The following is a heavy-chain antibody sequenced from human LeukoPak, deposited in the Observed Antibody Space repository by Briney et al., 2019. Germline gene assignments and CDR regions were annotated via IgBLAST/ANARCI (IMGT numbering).Heavy chain of an antibody. V-gene: IGHV4-31*03. J-gene: IGHJ4*02. Sequence: PSETLSLTCTVSGGSITSDGYYWSWIRQHPGKGLEWIAYIYYSGSNYYNPSLKNRVTISVDTSKNQFSLKLSYVTAADTAVYFCARGKDSSDYFDYWGQGTLVTVSS. CDR1: GGSITSDGYY. D-gene: IGHD3-22*01. CDR3: ARGKDSSDYFDY. CDR2: IYYSGSN.